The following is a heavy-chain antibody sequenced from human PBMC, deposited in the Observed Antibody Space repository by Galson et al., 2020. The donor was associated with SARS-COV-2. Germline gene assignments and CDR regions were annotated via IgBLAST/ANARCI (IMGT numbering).Heavy chain of an antibody. CDR3: ARVGPTIFGVVTPAFDI. CDR2: IYSGDST. J-gene: IGHJ3*02. Sequence: GGSLRLPCADSGFTASSNYMNWVRQAPGQGLERVSDIYSGDSTYYADPVKGRFTISRDNAKNTLYLQMNSRRAEDTAVYYCARVGPTIFGVVTPAFDIWGQGTMVTVSS. CDR1: GFTASSNY. D-gene: IGHD3-3*01. V-gene: IGHV3-53*01.